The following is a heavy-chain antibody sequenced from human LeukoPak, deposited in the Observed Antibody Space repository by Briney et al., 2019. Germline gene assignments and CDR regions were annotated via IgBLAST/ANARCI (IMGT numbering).Heavy chain of an antibody. CDR3: ASLFLEWLLHDY. CDR2: ICYSGST. V-gene: IGHV4-30-4*08. CDR1: GGSISSGDYY. Sequence: SQTLSLTCTVSGGSISSGDYYWSWIRQPPGKGLEWIGYICYSGSTYYNPSLKSRVTISVDTSKNQFSLKLSSVTAADTAVYYCASLFLEWLLHDYWGQGTLVTVSS. J-gene: IGHJ4*02. D-gene: IGHD3-3*01.